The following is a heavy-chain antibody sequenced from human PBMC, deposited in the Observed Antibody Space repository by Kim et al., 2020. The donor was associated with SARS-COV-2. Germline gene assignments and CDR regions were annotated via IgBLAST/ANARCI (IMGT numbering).Heavy chain of an antibody. CDR1: GYTLTELS. J-gene: IGHJ4*02. Sequence: ASVKVSCKVSGYTLTELSMHWVRQAPGKGLEWMGGFDPEDGETIYAQKFQGRVTMTEDTSTDTAYMELSSLRSKDTAVYYCATNYALYDSSGYYLGYWGQGTLVTVSS. CDR3: ATNYALYDSSGYYLGY. D-gene: IGHD3-22*01. CDR2: FDPEDGET. V-gene: IGHV1-24*01.